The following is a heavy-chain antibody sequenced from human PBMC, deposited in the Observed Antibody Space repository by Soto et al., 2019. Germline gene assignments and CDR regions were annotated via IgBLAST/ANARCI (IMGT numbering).Heavy chain of an antibody. V-gene: IGHV4-59*08. CDR2: IYYSGST. Sequence: SETLSLTCTVSGGSISSYYWSWIRQPPGKGLEWIGYIYYSGSTNYNPPLKSRDTISVDTSKNQFSLKLSSVTAADTAVYYCARLLEPDAFDIWGQGTMVTVSS. CDR3: ARLLEPDAFDI. CDR1: GGSISSYY. J-gene: IGHJ3*02. D-gene: IGHD1-1*01.